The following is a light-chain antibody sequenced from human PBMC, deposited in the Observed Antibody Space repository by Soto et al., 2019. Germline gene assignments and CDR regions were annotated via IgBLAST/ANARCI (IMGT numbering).Light chain of an antibody. CDR1: ESVDSN. Sequence: EIVLTQSPATLSVSPGERATLSCRASESVDSNLAWYQQKPGQAPRLLMYGASTRATGVPTRFSGSGSGTEFTLTISSLQSDDFALYYCQQYNYWPKTFGQGTKVDIK. V-gene: IGKV3-15*01. CDR3: QQYNYWPKT. CDR2: GAS. J-gene: IGKJ1*01.